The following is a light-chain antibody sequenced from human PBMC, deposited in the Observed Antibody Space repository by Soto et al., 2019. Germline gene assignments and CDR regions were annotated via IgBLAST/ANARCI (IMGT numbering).Light chain of an antibody. J-gene: IGLJ2*01. Sequence: ELTQPPSVSVAPGKTARITCGGNNIGSKSVHWYQQKPGQAPVLVIYYDSDRPSGIPERFSGSNSGNTATLTISRVEAGDEADYYCQVWDSSSDHPHVVFGGGTKLTVL. CDR2: YDS. V-gene: IGLV3-21*04. CDR3: QVWDSSSDHPHVV. CDR1: NIGSKS.